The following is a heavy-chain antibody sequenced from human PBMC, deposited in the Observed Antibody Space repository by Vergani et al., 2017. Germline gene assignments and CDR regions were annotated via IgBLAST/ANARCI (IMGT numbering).Heavy chain of an antibody. CDR2: INPKSGDT. V-gene: IGHV1-2*02. CDR3: ARASSPGWLQPDS. J-gene: IGHJ4*02. D-gene: IGHD5-24*01. CDR1: GYIFTGYS. Sequence: QVQQVQSGAEVKKPGASVKVSCKTSGYIFTGYSMHWVRQAPGQGLEWMGWINPKSGDTKYAQKFQGRVTMTRDTSINTAYMELSRLRSDDTAVYYCARASSPGWLQPDSWGQGTLVTVSS.